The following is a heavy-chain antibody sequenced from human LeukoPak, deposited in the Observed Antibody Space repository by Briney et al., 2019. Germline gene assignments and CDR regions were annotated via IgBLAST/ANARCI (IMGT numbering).Heavy chain of an antibody. V-gene: IGHV4-31*03. CDR2: IYYTGST. D-gene: IGHD1-1*01. J-gene: IGHJ4*02. CDR1: GDSMSDGGYF. CDR3: ARGLPGARIPYHFDS. Sequence: SETLSLTCTVSGDSMSDGGYFWSWIRQHPGKGLEWIGYIYYTGSTTYNPSLQSRVTISVDTSKNNFSLRLNPVTAADTAVYFCARGLPGARIPYHFDSWGQGTLVTVSS.